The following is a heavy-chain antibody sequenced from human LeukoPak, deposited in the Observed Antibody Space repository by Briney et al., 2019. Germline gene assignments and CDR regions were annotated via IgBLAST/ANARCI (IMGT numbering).Heavy chain of an antibody. J-gene: IGHJ4*02. CDR2: ISSSSSYI. CDR3: AKSHLYYDSSGNLPDY. CDR1: GFTFSSYS. Sequence: GGSLRLSCAASGFTFSSYSMNWVRQAPGKGLEWVSSISSSSSYIYYADSVKGRFTISRDNSKNTLYLQMNSLRAEDTAVYYCAKSHLYYDSSGNLPDYWGQGTLVTVSS. D-gene: IGHD3-22*01. V-gene: IGHV3-21*01.